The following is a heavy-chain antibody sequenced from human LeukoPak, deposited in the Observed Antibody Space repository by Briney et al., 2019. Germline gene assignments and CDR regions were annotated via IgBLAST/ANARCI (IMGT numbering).Heavy chain of an antibody. CDR2: ISYDGSNK. V-gene: IGHV3-30*18. D-gene: IGHD5-12*01. Sequence: PGGSLRLSCAASGFTFSSYGMHWVRQAPGKGLEWVAVISYDGSNKYYADSVKGRFTISRDNSKNTLYLRMNSLRAEDTAVYYCAKDRGSGYDLDYWGQGTLVTVSS. CDR3: AKDRGSGYDLDY. CDR1: GFTFSSYG. J-gene: IGHJ4*02.